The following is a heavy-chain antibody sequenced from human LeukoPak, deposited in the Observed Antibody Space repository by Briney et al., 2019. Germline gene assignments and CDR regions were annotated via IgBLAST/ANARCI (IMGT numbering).Heavy chain of an antibody. J-gene: IGHJ4*02. D-gene: IGHD2-2*01. CDR3: ARGARGYCSSTSCYAGPRGRVVYFDY. CDR1: GGSISSYY. V-gene: IGHV4-34*01. CDR2: INHSGST. Sequence: PSETLSLTCTVSGGSISSYYWSWIRQPPGKGLEWIGEINHSGSTNYNPSLKSRVTISVDTSKNQFSLKLSSVTAADTAVYYCARGARGYCSSTSCYAGPRGRVVYFDYWGQGTLVTVSS.